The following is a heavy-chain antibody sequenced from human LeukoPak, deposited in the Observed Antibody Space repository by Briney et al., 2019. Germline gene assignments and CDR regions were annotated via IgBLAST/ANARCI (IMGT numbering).Heavy chain of an antibody. CDR3: AKVSGSYPDAFDI. D-gene: IGHD1-26*01. V-gene: IGHV3-23*01. Sequence: GGSLRLSRAASGFSFSTYAMSWVRQAPGKGLEWVSTVSDSGSHTYYADSVKGRFTMSRDNSKNTLYLQMNSLRGEDTAIYYCAKVSGSYPDAFDIWGQGTMVTVSS. CDR1: GFSFSTYA. CDR2: VSDSGSHT. J-gene: IGHJ3*02.